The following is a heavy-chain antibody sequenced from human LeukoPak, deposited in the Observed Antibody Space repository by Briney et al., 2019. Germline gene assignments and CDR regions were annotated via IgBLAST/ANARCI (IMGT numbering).Heavy chain of an antibody. CDR2: IYYSGST. V-gene: IGHV4-31*11. J-gene: IGHJ3*02. Sequence: SQTLSLTCAVSGGSTSSGGYSWSWIRQHPGKGLEWIGYIYYSGSTYYNPSLKSRVTISVDTSKNQFSLKLSSVTAADTAVYYCARPRQWLDAFDIWGQGTMVTVSS. CDR1: GGSTSSGGYS. CDR3: ARPRQWLDAFDI. D-gene: IGHD6-19*01.